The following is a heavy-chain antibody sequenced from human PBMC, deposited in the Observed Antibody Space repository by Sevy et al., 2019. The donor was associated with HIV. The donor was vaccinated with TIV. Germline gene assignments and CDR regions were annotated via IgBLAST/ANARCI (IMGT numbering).Heavy chain of an antibody. CDR1: GYTLTQLS. D-gene: IGHD2-2*01. CDR3: ATVNRVVPAAPSAVPYFDY. J-gene: IGHJ4*02. CDR2: FDPEDGET. V-gene: IGHV1-24*01. Sequence: ASVKVSCKVSGYTLTQLSMHWVRQAPGKGLEWMGGFDPEDGETIYAQMFQGRVTMTEDTSTDTAYMELSSLRSEDTAVYYCATVNRVVPAAPSAVPYFDYWGQGTLVTVSS.